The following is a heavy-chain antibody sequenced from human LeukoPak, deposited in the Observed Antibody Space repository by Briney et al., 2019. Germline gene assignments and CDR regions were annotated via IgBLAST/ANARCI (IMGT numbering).Heavy chain of an antibody. J-gene: IGHJ4*02. CDR1: GLTFSNYA. CDR3: AKDFRIGYSAHFDY. CDR2: ISGSGGST. V-gene: IGHV3-23*01. D-gene: IGHD2-21*01. Sequence: GGSLRLSCAASGLTFSNYAMSWVRQAPGKGLEWVSAISGSGGSTYYADSVKGRFTISRDNSKNTLYLQMDSLRGEDTAVYYCAKDFRIGYSAHFDYWGQGALVTVSS.